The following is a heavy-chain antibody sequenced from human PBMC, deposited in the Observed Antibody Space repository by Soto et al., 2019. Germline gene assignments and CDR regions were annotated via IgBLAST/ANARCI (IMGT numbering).Heavy chain of an antibody. CDR2: INAGNGNT. V-gene: IGHV1-3*01. Sequence: ASGKGSCKGFWYTFPNFAFPLGRQAPGQRLEWMGWINAGNGNTKYSQKFQGRVTITRDTSASTAYMELSSLRSEDTAVYYCARDLGGWPDYWGQGTLVTVSS. J-gene: IGHJ4*02. CDR3: ARDLGGWPDY. D-gene: IGHD2-15*01. CDR1: WYTFPNFA.